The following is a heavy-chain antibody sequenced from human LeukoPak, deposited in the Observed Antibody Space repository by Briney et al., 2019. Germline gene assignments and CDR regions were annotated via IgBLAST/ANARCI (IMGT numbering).Heavy chain of an antibody. CDR3: AKDCRTGDPHDAFDI. CDR2: ITSDGRTI. Sequence: GGSLRLSCAASGFTFNSYWMHWVRQAPGQGLVWVSRITSDGRTISYADSVKGRFTISRDNAKNTLYLQMNSLRDEDTAVYYCAKDCRTGDPHDAFDIWGQGTMVTVSS. D-gene: IGHD7-27*01. CDR1: GFTFNSYW. J-gene: IGHJ3*02. V-gene: IGHV3-74*01.